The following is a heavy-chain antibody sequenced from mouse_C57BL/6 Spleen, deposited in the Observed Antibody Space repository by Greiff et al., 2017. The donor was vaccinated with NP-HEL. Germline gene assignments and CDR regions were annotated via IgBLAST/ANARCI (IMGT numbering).Heavy chain of an antibody. CDR3: AREGDYYGYFDY. CDR1: GYSITSGYY. CDR2: ISYDGSN. V-gene: IGHV3-6*01. J-gene: IGHJ2*01. D-gene: IGHD1-1*01. Sequence: EVQLQQSGPGLVKPSHSLSLTCSVTGYSITSGYYWNWIRQFPGNKLEWMGYISYDGSNNYNPSLKNRIPITRDTSKNQFFLKLNSVTTEDTATYYCAREGDYYGYFDYWGQGTTLTVSS.